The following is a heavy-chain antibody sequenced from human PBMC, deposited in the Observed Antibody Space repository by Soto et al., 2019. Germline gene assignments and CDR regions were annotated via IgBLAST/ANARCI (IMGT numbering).Heavy chain of an antibody. D-gene: IGHD3-16*01. CDR3: ARWGTTGGLDV. CDR1: GFTFRSYV. J-gene: IGHJ1*01. V-gene: IGHV3-30*19. CDR2: TSYDGRDK. Sequence: QVHLVESGGGVVQPGTSLRVSCVGSGFTFRSYVILWVRQAPGKGLEWVALTSYDGRDKYYDDSVRGRFTISRDNSRQTVDLQMDSLRLEDTALYYCARWGTTGGLDVWGQGTLVSVSS.